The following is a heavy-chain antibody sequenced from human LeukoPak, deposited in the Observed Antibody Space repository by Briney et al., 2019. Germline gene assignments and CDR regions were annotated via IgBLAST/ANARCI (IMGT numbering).Heavy chain of an antibody. J-gene: IGHJ4*02. CDR2: ISAYNGNT. V-gene: IGHV1-18*01. CDR1: GYTFTSYG. CDR3: ARFYCSGGSCYSYYFDY. D-gene: IGHD2-15*01. Sequence: ASVKVSCKASGYTFTSYGISWVRQAPGQGLEWMGWISAYNGNTNYAQKLQGRVTMTTDTSTSTAYMELRSLRSDDAAVYYCARFYCSGGSCYSYYFDYWGQGTLVTVSS.